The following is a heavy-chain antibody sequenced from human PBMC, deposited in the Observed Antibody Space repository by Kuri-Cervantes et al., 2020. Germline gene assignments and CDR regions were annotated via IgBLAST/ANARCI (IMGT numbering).Heavy chain of an antibody. CDR1: GFTFSSYD. CDR2: IGTTGDT. Sequence: GESLKISCAASGFTFSSYDMHWVRQATGKGLEWVSGIGTTGDTYYPGSVKGRFTISRENAKNSLYLQMNSLRAEDTAVYYCARDPGYSGYVGAFDIWGQGTMVTVSS. V-gene: IGHV3-13*01. J-gene: IGHJ3*02. D-gene: IGHD5-12*01. CDR3: ARDPGYSGYVGAFDI.